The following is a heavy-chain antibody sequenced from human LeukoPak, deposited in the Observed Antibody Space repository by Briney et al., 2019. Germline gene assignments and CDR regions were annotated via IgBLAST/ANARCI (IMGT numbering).Heavy chain of an antibody. CDR3: AKDGRGNAARHYYGMDV. CDR2: ISGSGGST. D-gene: IGHD6-25*01. CDR1: GFTFSSYA. J-gene: IGHJ6*02. Sequence: GGSLRLSCAASGFTFSSYAMSWVRQAPGKGLEWVSAISGSGGSTYYADSVKGRFTISRDNSKNTLYLQMNSLRAEDTAVYYCAKDGRGNAARHYYGMDVWGQGTTVTVSS. V-gene: IGHV3-23*01.